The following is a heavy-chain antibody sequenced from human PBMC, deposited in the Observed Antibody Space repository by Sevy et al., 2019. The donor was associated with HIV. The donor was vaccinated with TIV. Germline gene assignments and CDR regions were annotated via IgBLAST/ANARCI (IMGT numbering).Heavy chain of an antibody. J-gene: IGHJ4*02. CDR1: RSTFVSND. D-gene: IGHD3-22*01. Sequence: ASVTVSCKASRSTFVSNDINWLRQAPGQGLEWVGWMRPNSDEVGYAQKFQGRVTMTRNISITTAYMELGRLRFDDTAVYYCAQGYYFTYWGQGTVVTVSS. CDR3: AQGYYFTY. CDR2: MRPNSDEV. V-gene: IGHV1-8*01.